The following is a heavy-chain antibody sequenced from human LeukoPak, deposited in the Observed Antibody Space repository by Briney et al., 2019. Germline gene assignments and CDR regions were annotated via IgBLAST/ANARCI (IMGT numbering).Heavy chain of an antibody. V-gene: IGHV4-59*08. J-gene: IGHJ4*02. CDR2: IYYSGST. CDR3: ARHSAAAAGTRFDY. D-gene: IGHD6-13*01. CDR1: GGSISSYY. Sequence: SETLSLTCTVSGGSISSYYWSWIRQPPGKGLEWIGYIYYSGSTNYNPSLKSRITISVDTSKNQFSLKLSSVTAADTAVYYCARHSAAAAGTRFDYWGQGTLVTVSS.